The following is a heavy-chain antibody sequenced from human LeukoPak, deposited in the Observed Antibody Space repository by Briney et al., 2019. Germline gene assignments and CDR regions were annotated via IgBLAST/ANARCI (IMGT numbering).Heavy chain of an antibody. D-gene: IGHD3-10*01. J-gene: IGHJ4*02. CDR3: ARFRFGEGLDY. Sequence: ASVKVSCKASGYTFTSYYMHWVRQAPGQGLEWMGIINPSGGSTSYAQKFQGRVTMTRDMSTSTVYMELSSLRSEDTAVYYCARFRFGEGLDYWGQGTLVTVSS. CDR1: GYTFTSYY. V-gene: IGHV1-46*01. CDR2: INPSGGST.